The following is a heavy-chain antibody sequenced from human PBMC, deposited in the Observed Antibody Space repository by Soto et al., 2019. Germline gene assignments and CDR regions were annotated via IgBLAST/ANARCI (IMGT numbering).Heavy chain of an antibody. CDR3: ARGWDTAMGPRSYYYDSSGYPTPDAFDI. CDR2: INPNSGGT. CDR1: GYTLTGDY. Sequence: ASVKVSCKASGYTLTGDYMDWVRQAPGQGLEWMGWINPNSGGTNYAQKFQGWVTMTRDTSISTAYMEPSSLRSEDTAVYYCARGWDTAMGPRSYYYDSSGYPTPDAFDIWGQGTMVTVSS. D-gene: IGHD3-22*01. V-gene: IGHV1-2*04. J-gene: IGHJ3*02.